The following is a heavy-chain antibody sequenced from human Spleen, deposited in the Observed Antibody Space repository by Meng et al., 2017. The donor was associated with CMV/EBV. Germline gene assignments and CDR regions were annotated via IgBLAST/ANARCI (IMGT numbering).Heavy chain of an antibody. D-gene: IGHD3-10*01. V-gene: IGHV3-30-3*01. CDR3: ARSGSGSYFDY. CDR2: LSYDGNYK. Sequence: SWAASGFTFNDYAMQWVRQAPGKGLEWVTFLSYDGNYKYCADSVKGRFTISRDNSKNTLYLQMNSLRAEDTAVYYCARSGSGSYFDYWGRGTLVTVSS. CDR1: GFTFNDYA. J-gene: IGHJ4*02.